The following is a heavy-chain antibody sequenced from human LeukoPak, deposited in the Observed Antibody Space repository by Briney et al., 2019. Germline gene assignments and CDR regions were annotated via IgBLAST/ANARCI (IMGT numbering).Heavy chain of an antibody. D-gene: IGHD2-8*01. CDR3: ARGSAGDIVLMVYATYFDY. CDR2: IYHSGST. V-gene: IGHV4-38-2*02. J-gene: IGHJ4*02. Sequence: DPSETLSLTCTVSGYSISSGYYWGWIRQPPGKGLEWIGSIYHSGSTYYNPSLKSRVTISVDTSKNQFSLKLSSVTAADTAVYYCARGSAGDIVLMVYATYFDYWGQGTLVTVSS. CDR1: GYSISSGYY.